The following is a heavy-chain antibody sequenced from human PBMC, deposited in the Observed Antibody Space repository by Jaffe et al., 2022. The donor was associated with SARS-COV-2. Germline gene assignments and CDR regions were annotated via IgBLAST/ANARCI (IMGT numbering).Heavy chain of an antibody. CDR3: ARDLGGSYNDY. D-gene: IGHD1-26*01. CDR2: VNPNGGGT. Sequence: QVQLVQSGAELKKPGASVKVSCKASGYSFITYYIHWVRQAPGQGLEWVGVVNPNGGGTTYAQKLQGRVTMTRETSTSTVYMELSSLRYEDTAIYYCARDLGGSYNDYWGQGTLVTVSS. CDR1: GYSFITYY. V-gene: IGHV1-46*01. J-gene: IGHJ4*02.